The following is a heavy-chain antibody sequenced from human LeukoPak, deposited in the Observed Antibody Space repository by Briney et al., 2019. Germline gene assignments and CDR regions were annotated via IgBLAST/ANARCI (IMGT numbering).Heavy chain of an antibody. V-gene: IGHV3-30*02. J-gene: IGHJ6*03. CDR1: GFTFSSYG. Sequence: GGSLRLSCAASGFTFSSYGMHWVRQAPAKGLEWVAYIRYDGSKKYYADSVKGRFTISRDNSKNTLYLQMNSLRAEDTAVYYCASPSCSSTSWYRYYYMDVWGKGTTVTVSS. CDR2: IRYDGSKK. CDR3: ASPSCSSTSWYRYYYMDV. D-gene: IGHD2-2*02.